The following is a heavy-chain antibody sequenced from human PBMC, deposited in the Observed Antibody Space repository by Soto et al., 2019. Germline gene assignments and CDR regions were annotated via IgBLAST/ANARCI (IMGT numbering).Heavy chain of an antibody. CDR1: GFPFSSYS. V-gene: IGHV3-48*02. D-gene: IGHD6-13*01. CDR2: ISSSSSTV. J-gene: IGHJ6*02. Sequence: QLGGPLRLSCAASGFPFSSYSMNWVRQAPGKGLEWVSYISSSSSTVYYADSVKGRFTISRDNAKNSLYLQMNSLRDEDTAVYYCARDRRWDSSSFVVGMDVWGQGTTVTVSS. CDR3: ARDRRWDSSSFVVGMDV.